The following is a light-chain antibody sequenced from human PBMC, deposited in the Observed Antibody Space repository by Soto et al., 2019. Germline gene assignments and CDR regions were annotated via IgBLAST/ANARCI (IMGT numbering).Light chain of an antibody. CDR2: DVT. CDR1: NSDVGGYNY. CDR3: CSYTGFYSYV. V-gene: IGLV2-11*01. J-gene: IGLJ1*01. Sequence: QSVLTHPRPVSASRGQSVTIPGTGTNSDVGGYNYVSWYQQYPGKALKVIIYDVTKRLSGVPDRFSGSKSRNTASLTISGLQTEDEADYYYCSYTGFYSYVFGAGTKVTVL.